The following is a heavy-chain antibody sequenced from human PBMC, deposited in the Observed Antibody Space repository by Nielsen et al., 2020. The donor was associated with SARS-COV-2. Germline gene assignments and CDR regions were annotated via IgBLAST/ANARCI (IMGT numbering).Heavy chain of an antibody. Sequence: SETLSLTCAVSGGSISSGGYSWSWIRQPPGKGLDYIGYISYSGSTYYNPSLKSRVTISGDTSKNQFSLKLNSVTAADTAVYYCARGGSYFDYWGQGTLVTVSS. V-gene: IGHV4-30-4*08. CDR3: ARGGSYFDY. J-gene: IGHJ4*02. D-gene: IGHD3-16*01. CDR1: GGSISSGGYS. CDR2: ISYSGST.